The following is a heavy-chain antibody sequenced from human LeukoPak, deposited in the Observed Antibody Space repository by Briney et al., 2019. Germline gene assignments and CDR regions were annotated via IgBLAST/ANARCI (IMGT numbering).Heavy chain of an antibody. Sequence: SQTLSLTCAISGDSVSSNSAAWNSIRQSPSRGLEWLGRTYYRSKWYNDYAVSVKSRITINPDTSKNQFSLQLNSVTPEDTAVYYCAREGDSSGWYTFDIWGQGTMVTVSS. CDR2: TYYRSKWYN. V-gene: IGHV6-1*01. CDR1: GDSVSSNSAA. D-gene: IGHD6-19*01. CDR3: AREGDSSGWYTFDI. J-gene: IGHJ3*02.